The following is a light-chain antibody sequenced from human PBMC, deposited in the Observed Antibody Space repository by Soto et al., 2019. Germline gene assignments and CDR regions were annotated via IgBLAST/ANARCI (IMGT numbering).Light chain of an antibody. V-gene: IGKV3-11*01. CDR2: DAS. CDR3: QQRSNLPPT. Sequence: EIVLTQSPATLSLSPGERATLSCRASQSVSSYLAWYQQKPGQAPRLLIYDASNGATGIPARFSGSGSETDFTPTISSLEPEDFAVYYCQQRSNLPPTFGGGTKVEIK. CDR1: QSVSSY. J-gene: IGKJ4*01.